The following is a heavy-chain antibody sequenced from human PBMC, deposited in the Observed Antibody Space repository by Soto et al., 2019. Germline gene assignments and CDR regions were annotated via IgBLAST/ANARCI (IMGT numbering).Heavy chain of an antibody. D-gene: IGHD6-13*01. CDR2: INHSGST. CDR3: ASWVGQQRSFDY. CDR1: GGSFSGYY. J-gene: IGHJ4*02. Sequence: PSETLSLTCAVYGGSFSGYYWSWIRQPPGKGLEWIGEINHSGSTNYNPSLKSRVTISVDTSKNQFSLKLSSVTAADTAVYYCASWVGQQRSFDYWGQGTLVTVSS. V-gene: IGHV4-34*01.